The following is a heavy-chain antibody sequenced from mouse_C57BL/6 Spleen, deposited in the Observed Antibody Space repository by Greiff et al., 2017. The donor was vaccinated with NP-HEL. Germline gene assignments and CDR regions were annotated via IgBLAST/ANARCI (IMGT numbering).Heavy chain of an antibody. J-gene: IGHJ2*01. D-gene: IGHD2-5*01. CDR3: ARDGDSYSNCDY. CDR2: ISYDGSN. Sequence: EVKLQESGPGLVKPSQSLSLTCSVTGYSITSGYYWNWLRQFPGNKLEWMGYISYDGSNNYNPSLKNRISITRDTSKNQFFLKLNSVTTEDTATYYCARDGDSYSNCDYWGQGTTLTVSS. CDR1: GYSITSGYY. V-gene: IGHV3-6*01.